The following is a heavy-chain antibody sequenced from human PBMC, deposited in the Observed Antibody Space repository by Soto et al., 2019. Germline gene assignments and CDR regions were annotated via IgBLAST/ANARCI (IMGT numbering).Heavy chain of an antibody. Sequence: ASVNVSCKASGYTFTSYDIYWVRQATGQGLEWMGWMNPNTGNSGYAQKFQGRVTMTSDTSISTAHMELSSLRSEDTAVYYCARRAETNGWNGFGADKYYFECWGKETLVTTSS. V-gene: IGHV1-8*01. CDR1: GYTFTSYD. D-gene: IGHD1-1*01. J-gene: IGHJ4*02. CDR2: MNPNTGNS. CDR3: ARRAETNGWNGFGADKYYFEC.